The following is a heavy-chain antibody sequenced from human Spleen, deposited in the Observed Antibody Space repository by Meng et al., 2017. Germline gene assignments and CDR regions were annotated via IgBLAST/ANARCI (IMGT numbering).Heavy chain of an antibody. CDR1: GTTFRSYA. D-gene: IGHD4-17*01. CDR2: INPIFGTA. J-gene: IGHJ4*02. CDR3: ARDLGLTTVTTGEYYFDY. Sequence: QVARVRTGADMRTPRSWAKVCGKDSGTTFRSYAITRWRQAPGHGREWMGGINPIFGTANYAQKFQGRVTIAADESTSTAYMELSSLRSEDTAVYYCARDLGLTTVTTGEYYFDYWGQGTLVTV. V-gene: IGHV1-69*12.